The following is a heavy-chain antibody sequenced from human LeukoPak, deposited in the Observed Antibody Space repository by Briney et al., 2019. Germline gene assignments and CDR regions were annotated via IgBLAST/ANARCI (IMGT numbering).Heavy chain of an antibody. V-gene: IGHV3-11*06. J-gene: IGHJ4*02. CDR3: ARFELDSGGYASNFDS. Sequence: GGSLRLSCAASGFTLSDYYMNWIRQAPGKGLEWLSYISGSSSHTLYADSVKGRFTISRDNTKNSLYLQMNTLRAEDTAVYYCARFELDSGGYASNFDSWGQGTLVTVSS. CDR1: GFTLSDYY. D-gene: IGHD3-22*01. CDR2: ISGSSSHT.